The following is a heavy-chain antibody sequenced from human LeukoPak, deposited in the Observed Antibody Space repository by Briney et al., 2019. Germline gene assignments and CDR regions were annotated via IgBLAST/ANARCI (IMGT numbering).Heavy chain of an antibody. Sequence: GGSLRLSCAASGFTFNSYAMTWVRQAPGKGLEWVSAISGSGGTTYYADSVKGRFTISRDNSKNTLYLQMDSLRAEDTAVYYCAKVLGRSGWQTDYWGQGTLVSVFS. D-gene: IGHD6-19*01. CDR1: GFTFNSYA. CDR3: AKVLGRSGWQTDY. V-gene: IGHV3-23*01. J-gene: IGHJ4*02. CDR2: ISGSGGTT.